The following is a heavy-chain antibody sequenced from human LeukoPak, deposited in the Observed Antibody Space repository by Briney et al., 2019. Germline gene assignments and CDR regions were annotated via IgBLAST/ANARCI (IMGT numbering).Heavy chain of an antibody. CDR1: GFTFDDYA. J-gene: IGHJ4*02. D-gene: IGHD3-3*02. V-gene: IGHV3-43*02. CDR3: AKLHFWSGYYDY. CDR2: ISGDGGST. Sequence: GGSLRLSCAASGFTFDDYAMHWVRQAPGKGLEWVSLISGDGGSTYYADSVKGRFTISRDNSKNSLYLQMNGLRTEDTALYYCAKLHFWSGYYDYWGQGTLVTVSS.